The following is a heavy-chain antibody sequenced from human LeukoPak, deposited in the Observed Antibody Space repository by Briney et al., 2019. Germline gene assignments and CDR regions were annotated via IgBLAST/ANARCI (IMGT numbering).Heavy chain of an antibody. Sequence: PGGSLRLSCAASGFTFRRYGMTWVRQASGKGLEWVSSISGSGGSTYYADSVKGRFTISRDNSKNTLYLQMNSLRAEDAAVYYCAAPAPHGSDPSLYYYYMDVWGKGTTVTISS. J-gene: IGHJ6*03. D-gene: IGHD3-10*01. CDR2: ISGSGGST. V-gene: IGHV3-23*01. CDR3: AAPAPHGSDPSLYYYYMDV. CDR1: GFTFRRYG.